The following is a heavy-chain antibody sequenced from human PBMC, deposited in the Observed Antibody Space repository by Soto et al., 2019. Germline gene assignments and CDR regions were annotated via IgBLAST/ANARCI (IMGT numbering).Heavy chain of an antibody. Sequence: SETLSLTCTVSAGSISSYYCSWIRQPPGKGLGWIGYIYYSGSTNYNPSLKSRVTISVDTSKTQFPLKLSAVTAADTAVYYCSRLIRPPLPPDYWGQRTLVTVSS. CDR2: IYYSGST. D-gene: IGHD1-1*01. J-gene: IGHJ4*02. CDR1: AGSISSYY. V-gene: IGHV4-59*01. CDR3: SRLIRPPLPPDY.